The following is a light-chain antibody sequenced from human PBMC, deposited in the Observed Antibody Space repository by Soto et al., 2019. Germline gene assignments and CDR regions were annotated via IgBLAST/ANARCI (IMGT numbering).Light chain of an antibody. J-gene: IGKJ2*01. CDR1: QSVLYNSNKKNY. V-gene: IGKV4-1*01. CDR2: WAS. CDR3: QQYYSTPYT. Sequence: DIVMTQSPDSLAVSLGERATINCKSSQSVLYNSNKKNYLAWYHQKPGRPPKLLIYWASTRESGVPDRVSGSGSGTDFTLTISSLQAEDVAVYYCQQYYSTPYTFGQGTKLEI.